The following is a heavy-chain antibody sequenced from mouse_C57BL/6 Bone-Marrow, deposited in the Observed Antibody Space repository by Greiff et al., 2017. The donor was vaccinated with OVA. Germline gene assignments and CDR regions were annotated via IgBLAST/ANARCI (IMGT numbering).Heavy chain of an antibody. Sequence: VQLQQSGPELVKPGASVKISCKASGYTFTDYYMNWVKQSHGKSLEWIGDINPNNGGTSYNQKFKGKATLTVDKSSSTAYMELRSLTSEDSAVYYCARGGAYYSNLFAYWGQGTLVTVSA. D-gene: IGHD2-5*01. CDR3: ARGGAYYSNLFAY. V-gene: IGHV1-26*01. CDR1: GYTFTDYY. J-gene: IGHJ3*01. CDR2: INPNNGGT.